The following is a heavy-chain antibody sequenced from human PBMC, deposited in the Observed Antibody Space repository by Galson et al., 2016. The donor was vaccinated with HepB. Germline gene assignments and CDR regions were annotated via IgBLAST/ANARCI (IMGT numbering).Heavy chain of an antibody. V-gene: IGHV2-5*02. CDR3: AYRLESLVGSFPH. CDR2: IYWDDEK. CDR1: GFSIKTNGVG. J-gene: IGHJ4*02. Sequence: PALVKPTQTLTLTCSFSGFSIKTNGVGVGWIRQPPGKALEWLGLIYWDDEKRYSPSLKSRVTITKDTSKNQVVLRMTNMDPVDTATYLCAYRLESLVGSFPHWGQGALVTVSS. D-gene: IGHD3-10*01.